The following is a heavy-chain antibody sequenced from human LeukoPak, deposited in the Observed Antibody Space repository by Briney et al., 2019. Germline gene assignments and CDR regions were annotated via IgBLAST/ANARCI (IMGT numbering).Heavy chain of an antibody. CDR3: MKDGDVSDV. Sequence: GGSLRLSCAASGFTFSSYAMSWVRQAPGKGLEWVSGISVGGDSTYYADSVKGRFTISRDNSKNTLFLQMNSLRFEDTAVYYCMKDGDVSDVWGKGTTVTVSS. V-gene: IGHV3-23*01. CDR1: GFTFSSYA. CDR2: ISVGGDST. D-gene: IGHD3-10*01. J-gene: IGHJ6*04.